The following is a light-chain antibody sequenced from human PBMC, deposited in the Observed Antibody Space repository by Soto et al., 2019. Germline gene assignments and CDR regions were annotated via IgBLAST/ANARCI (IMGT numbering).Light chain of an antibody. CDR1: QGISSW. CDR3: QQANSFPIT. J-gene: IGKJ5*01. V-gene: IGKV1-12*01. CDR2: AAS. Sequence: DIQMAPSPSSVSASVGDRVTITCRASQGISSWLAWYXQKPGKXPXLLIYAASSLQSGVPSRFSGSGSGTDFTLTISSLQPEDFATYYCQQANSFPITFGQGTRLEI.